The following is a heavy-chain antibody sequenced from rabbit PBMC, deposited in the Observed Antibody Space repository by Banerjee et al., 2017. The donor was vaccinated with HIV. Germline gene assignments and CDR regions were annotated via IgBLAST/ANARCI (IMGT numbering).Heavy chain of an antibody. V-gene: IGHV1S45*01. CDR3: ASGYSDIYFNL. CDR2: IGTGSGSA. D-gene: IGHD1-1*01. CDR1: GFSFSNKCV. J-gene: IGHJ4*01. Sequence: QEQLEESGGDLVKPEGSLTLTCTASGFSFSNKCVMCWVRQAPGKGLEWIACIGTGSGSAYYANWAKGRFTISKTSSTTVTLQMTSLTAADTATYFCASGYSDIYFNLWGPGTLVTVS.